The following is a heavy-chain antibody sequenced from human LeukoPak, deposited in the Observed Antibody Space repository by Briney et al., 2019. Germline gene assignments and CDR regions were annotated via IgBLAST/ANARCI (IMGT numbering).Heavy chain of an antibody. V-gene: IGHV4-34*01. CDR2: INHSGTT. D-gene: IGHD2/OR15-2a*01. Sequence: SETLSLTCGVFGESFSDYYWRWIRQPPGKGLQWIGEINHSGTTNYNASLKSRVSVSVDTSKNQFSLRLSSVTAADTAMYYCARAFRLYQPYNWFDPWGQGTLVTVSS. J-gene: IGHJ5*02. CDR1: GESFSDYY. CDR3: ARAFRLYQPYNWFDP.